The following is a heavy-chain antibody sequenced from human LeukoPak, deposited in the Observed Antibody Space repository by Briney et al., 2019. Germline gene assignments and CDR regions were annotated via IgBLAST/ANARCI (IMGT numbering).Heavy chain of an antibody. V-gene: IGHV3-48*03. CDR2: ISSSGSTI. CDR3: ARIVGATQPFDY. J-gene: IGHJ4*02. D-gene: IGHD1-26*01. Sequence: QPGGSLRLSCAASGFTFSSYEMNWVRQAPGKGLEWVSYISSSGSTIYYADSVKGRFTISRDNAKNSLYLQMNSLRAEDTAVYYCARIVGATQPFDYWGQGTLVTVSS. CDR1: GFTFSSYE.